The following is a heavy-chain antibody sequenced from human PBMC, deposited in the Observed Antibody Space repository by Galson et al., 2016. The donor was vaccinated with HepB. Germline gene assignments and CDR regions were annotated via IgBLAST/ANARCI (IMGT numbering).Heavy chain of an antibody. CDR1: GDSVSSINAA. J-gene: IGHJ3*02. CDR3: ASGTAYGSAFEI. D-gene: IGHD2-21*02. Sequence: CAISGDSVSSINAAWHWLRQSPSRGLEWLGRTYYRSKWYNDYATSLKGRIIITPDTSKNQFSLQLDSVGHEDTAVYYCASGTAYGSAFEIWGQGTLVTVSS. CDR2: TYYRSKWYN. V-gene: IGHV6-1*01.